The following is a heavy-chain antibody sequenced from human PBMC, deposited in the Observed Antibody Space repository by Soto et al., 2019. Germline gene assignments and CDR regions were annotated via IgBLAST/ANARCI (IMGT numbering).Heavy chain of an antibody. J-gene: IGHJ4*02. D-gene: IGHD2-15*01. CDR2: ISGSGDST. CDR1: GFTFSSYA. V-gene: IGHV3-23*01. Sequence: GGSLRLSCAASGFTFSSYAMSWVRQAPGKGLEWVSTISGSGDSTYYTDSVKGRFTISRDNSKNTLYLHMNSLSVDDTAVYYCAKGRGYFTGGSCFSDYWGQGTLVTVSS. CDR3: AKGRGYFTGGSCFSDY.